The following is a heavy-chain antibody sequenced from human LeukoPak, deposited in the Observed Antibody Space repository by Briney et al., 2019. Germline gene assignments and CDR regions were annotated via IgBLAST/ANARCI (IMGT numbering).Heavy chain of an antibody. D-gene: IGHD5-24*01. Sequence: ASVKVSCKAPGYTFTSYDINWVRQATGQGLEWMGWMNPNSGNTGYAQKFQGRVTMTRNTSISTAYMELSSLRSEDTAVYYCARVTEMATIVDYWGQGTLVTVSS. V-gene: IGHV1-8*01. CDR1: GYTFTSYD. J-gene: IGHJ4*02. CDR3: ARVTEMATIVDY. CDR2: MNPNSGNT.